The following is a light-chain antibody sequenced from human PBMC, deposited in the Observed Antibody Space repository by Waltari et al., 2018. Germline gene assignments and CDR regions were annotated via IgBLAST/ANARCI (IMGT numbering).Light chain of an antibody. V-gene: IGLV8-61*01. J-gene: IGLJ3*02. CDR1: SGSLSPTSY. CDR3: ALYMGSGIWV. Sequence: QTVVTQEPSLSVSPGGTVTLTCALSSGSLSPTSYATWSQQTPGQAQRTVDEKANGWSSGVPDRFAGASLGNTAAFTITGAQADDESDYYCALYMGSGIWVFGGGTRLTVL. CDR2: KAN.